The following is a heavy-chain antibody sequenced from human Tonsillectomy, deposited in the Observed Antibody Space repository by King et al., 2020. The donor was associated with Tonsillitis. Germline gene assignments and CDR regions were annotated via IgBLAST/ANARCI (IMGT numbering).Heavy chain of an antibody. CDR1: GDSINTNSHY. CDR3: ARLLNADEK. Sequence: QLQESGPGLGKPSETLSRTCSGSGDSINTNSHYWGWFRQAPGKGLEWMGGAYCIGASYYKPSLKSRVTISVDASKNQFSLELRSVTVADTALYYCARLLNADEKWGQGTLVTVSS. J-gene: IGHJ4*02. CDR2: AYCIGAS. V-gene: IGHV4-39*01.